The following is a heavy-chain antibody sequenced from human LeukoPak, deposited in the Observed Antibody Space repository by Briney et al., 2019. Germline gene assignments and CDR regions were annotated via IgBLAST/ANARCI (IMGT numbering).Heavy chain of an antibody. CDR2: IYYSGST. D-gene: IGHD3-10*01. J-gene: IGHJ4*02. CDR3: AREGVGFRPLDY. V-gene: IGHV4-59*01. CDR1: GGSISSYY. Sequence: SETLSLTCTVSGGSISSYYWSWIRQPPGKGLEWIGDIYYSGSTNYNPSLKSRVTISVDTSKNQFSLKLSSVTAADTAVYYCAREGVGFRPLDYWGQGTLVTVSS.